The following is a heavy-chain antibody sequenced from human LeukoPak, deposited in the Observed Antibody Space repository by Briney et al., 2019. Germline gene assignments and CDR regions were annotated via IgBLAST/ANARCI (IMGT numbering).Heavy chain of an antibody. V-gene: IGHV4-59*08. D-gene: IGHD3-9*01. CDR3: ACRTHYDILTGYSDY. J-gene: IGHJ4*02. Sequence: PSETLSLICTVSGASISSYYWNWIRQPPGKGLEWIGYIYYSGSTNYNPSLKSRVTISVDTSKNQFSLKLSSVTAADTAVYYCACRTHYDILTGYSDYWGQGTLVTVSS. CDR1: GASISSYY. CDR2: IYYSGST.